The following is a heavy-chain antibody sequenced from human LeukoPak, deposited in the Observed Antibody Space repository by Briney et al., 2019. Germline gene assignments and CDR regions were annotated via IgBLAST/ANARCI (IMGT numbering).Heavy chain of an antibody. CDR2: IYYSGST. Sequence: TSETLSLTCTVSGDSISSGGYCYTWIRQHPGKGLEWIGSIYYSGSTYYNASLQSRVTISVDTSKNQFSLKLNSVTAADTAVYYCTREAEWTLASEPLRAFDIWGQGTMVIVSS. D-gene: IGHD3-3*01. CDR1: GDSISSGGYC. CDR3: TREAEWTLASEPLRAFDI. J-gene: IGHJ3*02. V-gene: IGHV4-31*03.